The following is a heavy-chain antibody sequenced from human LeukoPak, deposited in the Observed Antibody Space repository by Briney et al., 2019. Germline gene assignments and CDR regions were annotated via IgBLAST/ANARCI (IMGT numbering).Heavy chain of an antibody. V-gene: IGHV3-23*01. D-gene: IGHD6-19*01. CDR3: ARVAVTDTKSANYYYYCMDV. CDR2: ISGSGGST. J-gene: IGHJ6*03. CDR1: EFTFSSHA. Sequence: PGGSLRLSCAASEFTFSSHAMYWVRQAPGKGLQWVSAISGSGGSTYYADSVKGRFTISRDNSKNTLYLQMNSLRAEDTAVYYCARVAVTDTKSANYYYYCMDVWGKGTTVTVSS.